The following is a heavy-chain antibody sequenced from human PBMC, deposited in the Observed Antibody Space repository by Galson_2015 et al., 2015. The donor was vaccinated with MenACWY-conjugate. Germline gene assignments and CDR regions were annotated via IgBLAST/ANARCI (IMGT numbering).Heavy chain of an antibody. D-gene: IGHD6-13*01. Sequence: SLRLSCAASGFTVSSNYMSWVRQAPGKGLEWVSVIYSGGSTYYADSVKGRFTISRDNSKNTLYLQMNSLRAEDTAVYYCARGSGEQQLVPWWYFDLWGRGTLVTVSS. CDR2: IYSGGST. V-gene: IGHV3-53*01. CDR3: ARGSGEQQLVPWWYFDL. J-gene: IGHJ2*01. CDR1: GFTVSSNY.